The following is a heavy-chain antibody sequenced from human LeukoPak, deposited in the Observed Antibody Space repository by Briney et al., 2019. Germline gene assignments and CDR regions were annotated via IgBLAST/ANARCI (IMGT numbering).Heavy chain of an antibody. CDR3: ARDGVVPAGGHPGGNWFDP. J-gene: IGHJ5*02. CDR2: MNPNSGNT. Sequence: ASVKVSCKASGYTFTSYDINWVRQATGQGLEWMGWMNPNSGNTNYAQKLQGRVTMTTDTSTSTAYMELRSLRSDDTAVYYCARDGVVPAGGHPGGNWFDPWGQGTLVTVSS. V-gene: IGHV1-18*01. D-gene: IGHD2-2*01. CDR1: GYTFTSYD.